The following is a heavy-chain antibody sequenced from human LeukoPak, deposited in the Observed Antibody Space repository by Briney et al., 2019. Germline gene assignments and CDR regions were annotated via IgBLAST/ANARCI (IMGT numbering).Heavy chain of an antibody. CDR3: ASQEHYYDSSGYYYINAFDI. D-gene: IGHD3-22*01. Sequence: GGSLRLSCAASGFTFSSYSMNWVRQAPGKGLEWVSSISCSSSYIYYADSVKGRFTISRDNAKNSLYLQMNSLRAEDTAVYYCASQEHYYDSSGYYYINAFDIWGQGTMVTVSS. CDR1: GFTFSSYS. V-gene: IGHV3-21*01. CDR2: ISCSSSYI. J-gene: IGHJ3*02.